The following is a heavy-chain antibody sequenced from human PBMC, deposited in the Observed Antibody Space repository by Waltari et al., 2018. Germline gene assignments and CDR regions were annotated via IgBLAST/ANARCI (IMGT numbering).Heavy chain of an antibody. J-gene: IGHJ4*02. CDR3: AHLYVEWNIWDS. CDR1: GFIFNNAW. Sequence: EVQLVVSGGGLVKPGGSVRLSCAASGFIFNNAWMSWVRQAPGRGLEWVGRIKSKTDGETTDYDATVRGRFTISRDDSKTMLYLQMDSLKTEDTGVYYCAHLYVEWNIWDSWGQGTLVAVSS. V-gene: IGHV3-15*01. CDR2: IKSKTDGETT. D-gene: IGHD3-3*01.